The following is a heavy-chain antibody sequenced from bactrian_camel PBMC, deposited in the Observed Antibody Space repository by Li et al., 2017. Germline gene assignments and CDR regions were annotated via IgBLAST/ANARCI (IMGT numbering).Heavy chain of an antibody. J-gene: IGHJ4*01. D-gene: IGHD5*01. V-gene: IGHV3S53*01. Sequence: HVQLVESGGGSVQSGESLRLSCVVSGRMYSDACMGWFRQVAGNEREGVAALDSAGGTAYADSVKGRFTISKDKDENMLYLQMNSLKPEDSAMYYCARSRFVFRGCDLSTSGYYYGGQGTQVTVS. CDR3: ARSRFVFRGCDLSTSGYYY. CDR1: GRMYSDAC. CDR2: LDSAGGT.